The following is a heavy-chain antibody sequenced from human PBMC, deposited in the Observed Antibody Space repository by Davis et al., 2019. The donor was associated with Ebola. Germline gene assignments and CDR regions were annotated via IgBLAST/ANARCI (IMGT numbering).Heavy chain of an antibody. CDR3: ARERYYYGMDV. V-gene: IGHV4-31*03. Sequence: LRLSCTVSGGSISSGGYYWSWIRQHPGKGLEWIGYIYYSGSTYYNPSLKSRVTISVDTSKNQFSLKLSSVTAADTAVYYCARERYYYGMDVWGQGTTVTVSS. J-gene: IGHJ6*02. CDR2: IYYSGST. CDR1: GGSISSGGYY.